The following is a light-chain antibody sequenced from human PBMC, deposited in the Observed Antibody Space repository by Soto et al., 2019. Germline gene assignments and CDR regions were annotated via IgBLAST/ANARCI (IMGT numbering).Light chain of an antibody. CDR1: STDFGGQNY. CDR3: SSYTDVVTLEV. Sequence: QSVLAQPASVSGSLAQSITISCTGTSTDFGGQNYVSWYQQHPGRAPKLILYEVSNRPSGVSNRFSGSKSGNTASLTISGLQAEDVADYYCSSYTDVVTLEVFGPGTKVTVL. V-gene: IGLV2-14*01. J-gene: IGLJ1*01. CDR2: EVS.